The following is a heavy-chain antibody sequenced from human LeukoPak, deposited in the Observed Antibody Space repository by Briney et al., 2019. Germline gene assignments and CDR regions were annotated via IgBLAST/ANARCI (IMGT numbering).Heavy chain of an antibody. Sequence: GASVKVSCKALGYTFTDHYFHWLRQAPGQGLEWMGWIHPARGDTNYAQKFQGRVSLTRDTSISTAYMELSGLTSDDTAVYFCARDHNWGPDYWGQGTLVSVSS. CDR1: GYTFTDHY. CDR3: ARDHNWGPDY. CDR2: IHPARGDT. J-gene: IGHJ4*02. D-gene: IGHD7-27*01. V-gene: IGHV1-2*02.